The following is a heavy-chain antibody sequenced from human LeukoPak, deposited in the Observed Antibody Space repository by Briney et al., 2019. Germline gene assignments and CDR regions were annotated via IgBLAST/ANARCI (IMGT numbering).Heavy chain of an antibody. V-gene: IGHV3-21*01. CDR3: ARLIGGYHGLGTYWSLDS. CDR1: GFTFSSYS. J-gene: IGHJ4*02. Sequence: PGGSLRLSCAASGFTFSSYSMNWVRQAPGKGLEWVSSISTGCDYIYYAAAVKGRFTVSRDNAKDSLSLQMNSLTAEDTAVYYCARLIGGYHGLGTYWSLDSWGQGTLVTVSS. CDR2: ISTGCDYI. D-gene: IGHD3-10*01.